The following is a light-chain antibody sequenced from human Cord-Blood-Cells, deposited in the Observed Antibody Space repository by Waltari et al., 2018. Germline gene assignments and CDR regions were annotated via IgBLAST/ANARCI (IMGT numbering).Light chain of an antibody. J-gene: IGKJ2*03. Sequence: DIQMTQSPSSLSASVGDRVTITSQASQDISNYLNWYQQKPGKDPKLLIYDASNLETGVPSRFSGRGSGTAFTFNSSSLQPADIATYYCQQYDNLPYSFGHGTKLEIK. CDR3: QQYDNLPYS. CDR2: DAS. CDR1: QDISNY. V-gene: IGKV1-33*01.